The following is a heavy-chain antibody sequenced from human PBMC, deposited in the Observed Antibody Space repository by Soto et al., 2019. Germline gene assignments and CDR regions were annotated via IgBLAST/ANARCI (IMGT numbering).Heavy chain of an antibody. V-gene: IGHV1-18*04. J-gene: IGHJ6*02. D-gene: IGHD3-3*01. CDR3: ARDDTYYDFSSGNYYYYGLDV. CDR2: ISAYNRNT. Sequence: VPVKVDCKASGYTFTSYGISWLRADPGQGLEGMGRISAYNRNTNYAQKLQGTVTMTTDTSTGTAYMGLRSMRSDDTAVYYCARDDTYYDFSSGNYYYYGLDVWDQGTTVAVSS. CDR1: GYTFTSYG.